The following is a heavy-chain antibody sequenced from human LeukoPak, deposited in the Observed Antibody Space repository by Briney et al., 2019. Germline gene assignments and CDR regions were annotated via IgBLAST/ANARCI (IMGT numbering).Heavy chain of an antibody. J-gene: IGHJ3*02. CDR2: IYTSGST. CDR3: ARAISRYFDWSRNPDAFDI. CDR1: GGSISSGSDY. Sequence: SETLSLTCTVSGGSISSGSDYWGWIRQPAGKGLEWIGRIYTSGSTHYNPSLKSRVTLSVDTSNIQFSLKLSSVTAADTAVYYCARAISRYFDWSRNPDAFDIWGQGTMVTVSS. D-gene: IGHD3-9*01. V-gene: IGHV4-61*02.